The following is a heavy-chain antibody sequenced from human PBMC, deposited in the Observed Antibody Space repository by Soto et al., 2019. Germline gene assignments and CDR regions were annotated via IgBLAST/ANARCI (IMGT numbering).Heavy chain of an antibody. Sequence: ETLSLTCTVSGGSISNYYWNWIRQSPGKGLEWIGYIYSSGSTDYNPSLKNRVTMSVDTSRNQFSLKLSSVTAADTAVYYCARQNRGLAEHYFDYWGPGTLVTVSS. D-gene: IGHD3-10*01. J-gene: IGHJ4*02. CDR3: ARQNRGLAEHYFDY. CDR1: GGSISNYY. V-gene: IGHV4-59*08. CDR2: IYSSGST.